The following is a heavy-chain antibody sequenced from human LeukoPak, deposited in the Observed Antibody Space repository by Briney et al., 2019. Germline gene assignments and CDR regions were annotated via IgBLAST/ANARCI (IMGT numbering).Heavy chain of an antibody. Sequence: GASVKVSCKASGYTFINYIIHWVRQAPGQRLEWVGWINAGSGDTKYSQKFQGRVTIIWDTSASTAYMEVSSLRSEDTAAYYCAREDNGDAYYFCYGMDVWGQGTTVTVSS. CDR1: GYTFINYI. V-gene: IGHV1-3*01. CDR3: AREDNGDAYYFCYGMDV. D-gene: IGHD4-17*01. CDR2: INAGSGDT. J-gene: IGHJ6*02.